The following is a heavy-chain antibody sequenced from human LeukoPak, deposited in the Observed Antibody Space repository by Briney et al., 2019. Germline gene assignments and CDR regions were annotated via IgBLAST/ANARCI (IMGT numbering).Heavy chain of an antibody. D-gene: IGHD3-22*01. Sequence: SETLSLTCAVYGGSLSGYYWSWLRQPPGKGLEWIGEINHSGSTNYNPSLKSRVTISVETSKNQFSLKLRSVSAADTAVYYCARWTNYDSSGYYYYIDYWGQGTLVTVSS. J-gene: IGHJ4*02. CDR1: GGSLSGYY. CDR2: INHSGST. CDR3: ARWTNYDSSGYYYYIDY. V-gene: IGHV4-34*01.